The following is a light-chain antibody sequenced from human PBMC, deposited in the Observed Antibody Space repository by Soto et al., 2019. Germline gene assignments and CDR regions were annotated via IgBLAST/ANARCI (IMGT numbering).Light chain of an antibody. J-gene: IGKJ1*01. CDR3: QQYNSYWT. CDR2: DAS. V-gene: IGKV1-5*01. Sequence: DIQMTQSPSTLSASVGDRVTITCRASQSISSWLAWYQQKPGKAPKLLIYDASSLESGVPSRFSGSGSGTEFTLTISSLQPDYFATYYCQQYNSYWTFGHGTKVEIK. CDR1: QSISSW.